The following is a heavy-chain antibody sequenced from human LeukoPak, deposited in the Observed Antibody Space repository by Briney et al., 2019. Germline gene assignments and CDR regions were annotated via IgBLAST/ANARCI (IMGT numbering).Heavy chain of an antibody. J-gene: IGHJ6*03. Sequence: GGSLRLSCAASGFTFSSYSMNWVRQAPGKGLEWVSSISSSSSYIYYADSVKGRFTISRDNAKNSLYLQMNSLRAEDTAVYYCARGEVTAIANDYYYYMDVWGKGTTVTVSS. CDR3: ARGEVTAIANDYYYYMDV. D-gene: IGHD2-21*02. V-gene: IGHV3-21*01. CDR1: GFTFSSYS. CDR2: ISSSSSYI.